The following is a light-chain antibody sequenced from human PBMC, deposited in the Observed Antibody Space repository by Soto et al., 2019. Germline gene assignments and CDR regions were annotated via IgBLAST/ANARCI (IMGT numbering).Light chain of an antibody. CDR3: SSYAGSNNYV. V-gene: IGLV2-8*01. CDR2: AVN. CDR1: SSDVGGYKY. Sequence: QSVLTQPPSASGSPGQSVTTSCTGTSSDVGGYKYVSWYQQYPGKAPKLMIYAVNKRPSGVPDRFSGSKSGNTASLTVSGLQAEDEADYYCSSYAGSNNYVFGTGTKVTVL. J-gene: IGLJ1*01.